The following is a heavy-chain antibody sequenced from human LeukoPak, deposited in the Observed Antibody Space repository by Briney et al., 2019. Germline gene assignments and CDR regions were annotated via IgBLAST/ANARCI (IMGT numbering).Heavy chain of an antibody. CDR3: ARDWGRRYSSGWYGDFDY. Sequence: GRSLRLSCAASGFTFSSYGMHWVRQAPGKGLEWVAVISYDGSDKYYADSVKGRFTISRDNSKNTLYLQMNSLRPEDTAVYYCARDWGRRYSSGWYGDFDYWGQGTLVTVS. J-gene: IGHJ4*02. CDR1: GFTFSSYG. V-gene: IGHV3-30*03. CDR2: ISYDGSDK. D-gene: IGHD6-19*01.